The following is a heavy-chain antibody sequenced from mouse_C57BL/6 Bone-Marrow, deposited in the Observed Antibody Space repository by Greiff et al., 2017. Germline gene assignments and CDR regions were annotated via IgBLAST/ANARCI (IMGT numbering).Heavy chain of an antibody. D-gene: IGHD4-1*01. CDR2: ISSGGSYT. CDR1: GFTFSSYG. J-gene: IGHJ3*01. Sequence: VKLVESGGDLVKPGGSLKLSCAASGFTFSSYGMSWVRQTPDKRLEWVATISSGGSYTYYPDSVKGRFTISRDNAKNTLYLQMSSLKSEDTAMYYCARHWDSWFAYWGQGTLVTVSA. V-gene: IGHV5-6*01. CDR3: ARHWDSWFAY.